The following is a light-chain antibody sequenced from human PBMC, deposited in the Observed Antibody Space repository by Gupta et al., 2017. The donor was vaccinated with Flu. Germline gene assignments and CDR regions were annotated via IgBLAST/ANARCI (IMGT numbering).Light chain of an antibody. J-gene: IGKJ1*01. V-gene: IGKV3-20*01. CDR2: GSS. CDR1: QSVSSND. Sequence: EIVLTQSPGTLSLSPGERATLSCRASQSVSSNDIDWYQQRRGQAPRLLIPGSSSRAAGITDSFSGSGSATDFPLTISILEHEDFAVYYCQKYGTSRTFGQGTKVEIK. CDR3: QKYGTSRT.